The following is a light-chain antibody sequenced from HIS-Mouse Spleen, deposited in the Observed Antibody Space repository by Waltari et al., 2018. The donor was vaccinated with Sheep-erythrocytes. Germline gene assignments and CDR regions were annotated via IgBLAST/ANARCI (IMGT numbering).Light chain of an antibody. CDR1: QYNSNY. CDR3: QQYDNLLT. J-gene: IGKJ4*01. V-gene: IGKV1-33*01. CDR2: DAS. Sequence: DIQMTQSPSSLSASVGDRVSITCQASQYNSNYLTWYQQQPGKAPKLLIYDASNLETGVPERFSGSGSGTDFTFTISSLQAEDIATYYCQQYDNLLTFGGGTKVEIK.